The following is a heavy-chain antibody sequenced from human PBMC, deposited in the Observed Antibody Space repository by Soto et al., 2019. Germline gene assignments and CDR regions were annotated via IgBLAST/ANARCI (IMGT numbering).Heavy chain of an antibody. V-gene: IGHV4-38-2*02. CDR1: CYSISSGYY. J-gene: IGHJ5*02. Sequence: XETLSLPSPVSCYSISSGYYWGWIRQPPGNGLEWIGIIYHSGSTYYNPSLKSRVTISVDTSKNQFSLKLRSVTAADTAVYYCARDHYDFWSGYSKTTWFEPWGQGTLVTVSS. CDR2: IYHSGST. CDR3: ARDHYDFWSGYSKTTWFEP. D-gene: IGHD3-3*01.